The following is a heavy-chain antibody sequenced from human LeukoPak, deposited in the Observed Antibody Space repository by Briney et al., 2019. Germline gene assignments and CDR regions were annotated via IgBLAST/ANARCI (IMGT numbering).Heavy chain of an antibody. Sequence: ASVKVSCKASGYTFTGYYMHWVRQAPGQGLEWMGWINPNSGGTNYAQKFQGRVTMTTDTSTSTAYMELRNLRSDDTAVYYCARTSYYYGPNWFDPWGRGTLVTVSS. CDR3: ARTSYYYGPNWFDP. D-gene: IGHD3-10*01. CDR2: INPNSGGT. J-gene: IGHJ5*02. V-gene: IGHV1-2*02. CDR1: GYTFTGYY.